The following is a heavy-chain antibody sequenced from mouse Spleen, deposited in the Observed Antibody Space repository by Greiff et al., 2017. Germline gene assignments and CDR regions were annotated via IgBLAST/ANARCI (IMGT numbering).Heavy chain of an antibody. D-gene: IGHD2-14*01. J-gene: IGHJ2*01. V-gene: IGHV1-12*01. Sequence: LQQSGAELVRPGASVKMSCKASGYTFTSYNMHWVKQTPRQGLEWIGAIYPGNGDTSYNQKFKGKATLTVDKSSSTAYMQLSSLTSEDSAVYFCARGFYYRYDDGFDYWGQGTTLTVSS. CDR1: GYTFTSYN. CDR3: ARGFYYRYDDGFDY. CDR2: IYPGNGDT.